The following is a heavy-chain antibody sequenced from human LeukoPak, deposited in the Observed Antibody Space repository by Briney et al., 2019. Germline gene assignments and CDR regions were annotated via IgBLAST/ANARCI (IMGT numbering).Heavy chain of an antibody. CDR1: GGSISSYY. J-gene: IGHJ4*02. CDR2: IYTSGST. Sequence: SETLSLTCTVSGGSISSYYWSWIRQPPGKGLEWIGYIYTSGSTNYNPSLKSRVTISVDTSKNQFSLKLSSVTAADTAVYYCARGIYSYGYYFDYWGQGTPVTVSS. CDR3: ARGIYSYGYYFDY. D-gene: IGHD5-18*01. V-gene: IGHV4-4*09.